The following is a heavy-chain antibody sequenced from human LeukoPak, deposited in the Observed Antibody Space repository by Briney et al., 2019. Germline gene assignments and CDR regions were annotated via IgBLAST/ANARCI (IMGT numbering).Heavy chain of an antibody. J-gene: IGHJ4*02. Sequence: SETLSLTSTVSGGSISSYYWSWIRQPPGKGLEWIGYIYYSGSTKYNPSLKSQITISVDTSKNQFSLKLSSVTAADTAMYYCARQGNGDLYYFDYWGQGTLVTVSS. CDR3: ARQGNGDLYYFDY. V-gene: IGHV4-59*08. CDR2: IYYSGST. D-gene: IGHD4-17*01. CDR1: GGSISSYY.